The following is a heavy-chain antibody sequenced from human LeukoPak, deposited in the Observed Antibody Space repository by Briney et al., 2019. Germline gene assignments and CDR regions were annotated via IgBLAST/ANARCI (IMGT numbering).Heavy chain of an antibody. D-gene: IGHD2-2*01. CDR3: ARERYCTSATCYVGVPFDS. CDR2: IKQDGSEN. CDR1: GFTFNTYY. J-gene: IGHJ4*02. Sequence: GGSLRLSCAASGFTFNTYYMTWVRQAPGKGLEWVAGIKQDGSENYYMDSVKGRFTISKDNSRNSLYLQMNSLRAEDTAVYFCARERYCTSATCYVGVPFDSWGQGTLVTVSS. V-gene: IGHV3-7*01.